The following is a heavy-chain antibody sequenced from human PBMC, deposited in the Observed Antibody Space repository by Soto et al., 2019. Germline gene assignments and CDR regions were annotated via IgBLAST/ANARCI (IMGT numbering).Heavy chain of an antibody. Sequence: QVQLVDSGGGVVQPGRSLRLSCAASGFTFYEYGMHWVRQAPGKGLEWVAVIWYDGSNKYYADSVKGRFTISRDNSKNTLSLQMNSLRVEDTAVYYCARWGCSGSNCNSNQRSFDLWGRGTLVTVSS. CDR2: IWYDGSNK. D-gene: IGHD2-15*01. J-gene: IGHJ4*02. CDR3: ARWGCSGSNCNSNQRSFDL. CDR1: GFTFYEYG. V-gene: IGHV3-33*01.